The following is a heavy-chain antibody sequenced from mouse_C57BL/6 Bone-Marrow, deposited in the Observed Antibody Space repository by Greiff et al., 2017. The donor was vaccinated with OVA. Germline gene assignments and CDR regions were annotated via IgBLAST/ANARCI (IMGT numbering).Heavy chain of an antibody. CDR2: IDPENGDT. D-gene: IGHD1-1*01. CDR1: GFNIKDDY. Sequence: EVKLMESGAELVRPGASVKLSCTASGFNIKDDYMHWVKQRPEQGLEWIGWIDPENGDTEYASKFQGKATITADTSSNTAYLQLSSLTSEDTAVYYCTTVVVRDYWGQGTTLTVSS. CDR3: TTVVVRDY. J-gene: IGHJ2*01. V-gene: IGHV14-4*01.